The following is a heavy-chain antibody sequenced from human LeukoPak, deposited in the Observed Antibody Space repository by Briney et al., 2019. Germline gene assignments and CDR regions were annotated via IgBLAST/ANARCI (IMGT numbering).Heavy chain of an antibody. CDR1: GFTFSTYN. V-gene: IGHV3-21*04. J-gene: IGHJ6*03. D-gene: IGHD1-1*01. CDR2: ITSSSSYI. Sequence: GGSLRLSCAASGFTFSTYNMNWVRQAPGKGPEWVSSITSSSSYIYYADSVKGRFTISRDNSKNTLYLQMNSLRAEDTAVYYCASRHFYHMHVWGKGTTVTVSS. CDR3: ASRHFYHMHV.